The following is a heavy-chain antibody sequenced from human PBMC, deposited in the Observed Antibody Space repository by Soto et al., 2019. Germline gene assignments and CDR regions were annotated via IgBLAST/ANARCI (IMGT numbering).Heavy chain of an antibody. CDR3: AREGNLGRWIQPLDS. Sequence: PSETLSLTCTVPGGSIGRSDYFWGWIRQPPGKGLEWIGHIHYSGSTYHNPSLKSRVTISVDTSKNQFSLKLISVTTADTAVYFCAREGNLGRWIQPLDSWGQGTLVTVS. V-gene: IGHV4-30-4*02. D-gene: IGHD2-2*03. CDR1: GGSIGRSDYF. J-gene: IGHJ4*02. CDR2: IHYSGST.